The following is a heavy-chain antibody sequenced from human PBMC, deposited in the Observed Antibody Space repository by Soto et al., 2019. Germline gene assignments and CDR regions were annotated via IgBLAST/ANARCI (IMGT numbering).Heavy chain of an antibody. J-gene: IGHJ4*02. Sequence: QVQLVESGGGVVQPGRSLRLSCAASGFTFSSCGMHWVRQAPGKGLEWVAVISYDGSNKYYADSVKGRFTISRDNSKNTLYLQMNSLRAEDTAVYYCAKGFSYSVIDYWGQGTLVTVSS. D-gene: IGHD5-18*01. CDR2: ISYDGSNK. CDR3: AKGFSYSVIDY. V-gene: IGHV3-30*18. CDR1: GFTFSSCG.